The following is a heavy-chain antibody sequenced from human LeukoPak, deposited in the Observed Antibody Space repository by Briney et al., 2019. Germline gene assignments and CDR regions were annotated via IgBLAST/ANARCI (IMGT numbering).Heavy chain of an antibody. Sequence: SETLSLTCTVSGGSIRSYYWTWIRQPPGKGLEWIGYMYYAGSTTYNPSLKSRVTLSIDTSKNQFSLKLNSVTAADTAVYYCASGERGYSYGPLDYWGQGTLVTVSS. CDR1: GGSIRSYY. D-gene: IGHD5-18*01. CDR2: MYYAGST. CDR3: ASGERGYSYGPLDY. J-gene: IGHJ4*02. V-gene: IGHV4-59*08.